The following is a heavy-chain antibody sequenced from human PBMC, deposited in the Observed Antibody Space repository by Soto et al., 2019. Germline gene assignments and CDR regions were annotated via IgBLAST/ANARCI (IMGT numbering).Heavy chain of an antibody. J-gene: IGHJ4*02. CDR3: AHLTTGGFYFYY. CDR2: IYWDDDK. D-gene: IGHD4-17*01. CDR1: GFSLRNSGVG. V-gene: IGHV2-5*02. Sequence: QITLKESGPTLVKPTQTLTLTCTFSGFSLRNSGVGVGWIRQPPGKALEWLALIYWDDDKRYSPSLKSRLTITKDTYKTQVVLTMTNMDPVDTATYYCAHLTTGGFYFYYWGQGTLVTVSS.